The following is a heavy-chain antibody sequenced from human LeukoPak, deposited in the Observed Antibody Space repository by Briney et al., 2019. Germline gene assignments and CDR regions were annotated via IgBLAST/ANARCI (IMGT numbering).Heavy chain of an antibody. Sequence: ASETLSLTCTVSGGSIRSYYWSWIRQPPGKGLEWIGYIHYSGSTNYNPSLKSRVTISVDTSKNQFSLKLSSVTAADTAVYYCARVNSLGYYFDYWGQGTLVTVSS. D-gene: IGHD2/OR15-2a*01. CDR3: ARVNSLGYYFDY. CDR2: IHYSGST. J-gene: IGHJ4*02. V-gene: IGHV4-59*01. CDR1: GGSIRSYY.